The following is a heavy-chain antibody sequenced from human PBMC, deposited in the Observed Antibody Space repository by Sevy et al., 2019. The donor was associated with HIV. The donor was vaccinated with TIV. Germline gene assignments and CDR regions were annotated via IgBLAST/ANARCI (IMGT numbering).Heavy chain of an antibody. J-gene: IGHJ4*02. V-gene: IGHV4-59*01. CDR2: IDYSGST. D-gene: IGHD1-26*01. CDR1: GDSIKNFH. Sequence: SETLSLTCTVSGDSIKNFHWSWLRQSPGKGLEWIGHIDYSGSTKYDPSLNSRVTISVDTSKSQFSLKLSSVTAADTAVYYCARDRFSLVGLFDFWGQGTLVTVSS. CDR3: ARDRFSLVGLFDF.